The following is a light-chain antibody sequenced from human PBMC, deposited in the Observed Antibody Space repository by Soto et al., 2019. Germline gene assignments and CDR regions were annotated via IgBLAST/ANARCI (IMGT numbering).Light chain of an antibody. V-gene: IGLV4-60*02. Sequence: QPVLTQSSSASASLGSSVKLTCTLSSGHSSYIIAWHQQKPGKAPRYLMKLDGSGSYNKGSGVPDRFSGSSSGADRYLTISNLQFEDEADYYCETWDSNTWVFGGGTKLTVL. CDR2: LDGSGSY. CDR3: ETWDSNTWV. J-gene: IGLJ3*02. CDR1: SGHSSYI.